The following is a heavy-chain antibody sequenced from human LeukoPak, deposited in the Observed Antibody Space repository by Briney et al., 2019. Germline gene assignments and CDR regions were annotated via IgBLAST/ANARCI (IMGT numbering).Heavy chain of an antibody. Sequence: GGSLRLSCAASGFTFSSYWMNWVRQAPGKGLEWVANIKQDGSEKYYMDSVKGRFTISRDNAKNSLYLQMNSLRAEDTAVYYCARDRASRLMDYWGQGTLVTVSS. D-gene: IGHD1-26*01. CDR2: IKQDGSEK. CDR3: ARDRASRLMDY. V-gene: IGHV3-7*01. CDR1: GFTFSSYW. J-gene: IGHJ4*02.